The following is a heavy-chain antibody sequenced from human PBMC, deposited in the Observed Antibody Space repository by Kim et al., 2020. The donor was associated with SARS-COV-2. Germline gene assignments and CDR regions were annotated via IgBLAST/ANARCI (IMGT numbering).Heavy chain of an antibody. D-gene: IGHD2-2*01. CDR3: GRLGHRYCSSTSCYWTAFGI. CDR1: GGSISSSSYY. J-gene: IGHJ3*02. Sequence: SETMSLTCTVSGGSISSSSYYWGWIRLPPGKGLEWIGTIYYSGTTYYNPSLKSRVTISVYTSKNQFSLKLSSVTAADTAVYYCGRLGHRYCSSTSCYWTAFGIWGQGTMVTVTS. V-gene: IGHV4-39*01. CDR2: IYYSGTT.